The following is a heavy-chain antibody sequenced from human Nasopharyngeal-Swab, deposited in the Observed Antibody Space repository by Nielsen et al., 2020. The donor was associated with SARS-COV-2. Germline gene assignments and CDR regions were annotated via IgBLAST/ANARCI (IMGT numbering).Heavy chain of an antibody. Sequence: VRQMPGKGLDWVSSISGSGVTYYADSVKGRFTISRDNAKNSLYLQMNSLRDEDTAVYYCARDRYSSSWYPYWYFDLWGRGTLVTVSS. CDR2: ISGSGVT. D-gene: IGHD6-13*01. J-gene: IGHJ2*01. CDR3: ARDRYSSSWYPYWYFDL. V-gene: IGHV3-69-1*01.